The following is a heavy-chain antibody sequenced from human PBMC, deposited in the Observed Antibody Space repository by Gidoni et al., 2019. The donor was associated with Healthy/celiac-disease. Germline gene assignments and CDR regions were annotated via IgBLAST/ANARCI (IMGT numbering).Heavy chain of an antibody. CDR2: IRSKAYGGTT. CDR1: GFTFGDYA. V-gene: IGHV3-49*04. Sequence: EVQLVEAGGGVVQQGRSLSLSWTASGFTFGDYAMSWVRPAPGKGLEGVGFIRSKAYGGTTEYAASVKGRFTISRDDSKSIAYLQMNSLKAEDTAVYYCTRWVAATSDYWGQGTLVTVSS. D-gene: IGHD2-15*01. CDR3: TRWVAATSDY. J-gene: IGHJ4*02.